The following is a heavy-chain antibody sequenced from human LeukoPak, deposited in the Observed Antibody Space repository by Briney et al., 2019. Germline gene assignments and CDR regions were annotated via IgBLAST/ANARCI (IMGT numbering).Heavy chain of an antibody. Sequence: GASVKVSCKASGYTFSSHGISWVRQAPGQGLEWMGWISGYNGKTNYAQNFQGRVTMTTETSTSTAYLELRSLRSDDTAVYYCARDGESGYDSFDWFDPWGQGTLVTVSS. CDR3: ARDGESGYDSFDWFDP. CDR2: ISGYNGKT. V-gene: IGHV1-18*04. J-gene: IGHJ5*02. CDR1: GYTFSSHG. D-gene: IGHD5-12*01.